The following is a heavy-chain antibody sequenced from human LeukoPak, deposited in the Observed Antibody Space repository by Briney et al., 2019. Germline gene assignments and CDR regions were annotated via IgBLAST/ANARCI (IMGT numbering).Heavy chain of an antibody. D-gene: IGHD3-3*01. CDR1: GFTFCSYW. CDR2: IITDGGST. Sequence: PGGSLRLSCAASGFTFCSYWMYWVRQAPGKGLVWVSRIITDGGSTTYADSVKGRFTISRDNAKNTLYLQMNSLRAEDTAVYYCARDSRITIFGVTHAFDIWGQGTMVTVSS. CDR3: ARDSRITIFGVTHAFDI. J-gene: IGHJ3*02. V-gene: IGHV3-74*01.